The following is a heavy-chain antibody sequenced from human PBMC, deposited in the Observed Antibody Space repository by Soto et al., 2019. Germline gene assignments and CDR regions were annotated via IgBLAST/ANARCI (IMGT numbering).Heavy chain of an antibody. J-gene: IGHJ6*02. D-gene: IGHD5-12*01. V-gene: IGHV3-11*01. CDR1: GFNFSDYY. CDR2: ISSSGTVL. Sequence: QVQLVESGGGLVKPGGSLRLSCTASGFNFSDYYMSWIRQAPGKGLEWVSYISSSGTVLYYADSVKGRFTISRDNAENSLYLEMDTLRAEDSATYYCARDICDRWISDYYGMDVWGQGTTVTVSS. CDR3: ARDICDRWISDYYGMDV.